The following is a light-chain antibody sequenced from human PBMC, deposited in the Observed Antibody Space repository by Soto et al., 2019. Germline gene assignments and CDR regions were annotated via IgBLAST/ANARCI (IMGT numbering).Light chain of an antibody. CDR3: QQFSSYPLT. CDR2: DAS. V-gene: IGKV3-20*01. J-gene: IGKJ4*01. Sequence: EIVLTQSPATLSLSPGERATLSCRASQSVSSSYLAWYQQQPGQAPRLLIYDASSSATGIPDRFSGGGSGTDFTLTISRLEPEDFAVYYCQQFSSYPLTFGGGTKVDIK. CDR1: QSVSSSY.